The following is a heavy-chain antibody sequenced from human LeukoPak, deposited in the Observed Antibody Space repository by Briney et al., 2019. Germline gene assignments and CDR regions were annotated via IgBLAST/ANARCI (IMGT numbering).Heavy chain of an antibody. D-gene: IGHD6-13*01. CDR1: GFTFSSYW. J-gene: IGHJ5*02. Sequence: GGSLRLSCAASGFTFSSYWMHWVRQAPGKGLVWVSRINGDGSSTNYADSVKGRFTISRDNAKNTLYLQMNSLRAEDTAVYYCARGGEGIAAAADNWFDPWGQGTLVTVSS. V-gene: IGHV3-74*01. CDR3: ARGGEGIAAAADNWFDP. CDR2: INGDGSST.